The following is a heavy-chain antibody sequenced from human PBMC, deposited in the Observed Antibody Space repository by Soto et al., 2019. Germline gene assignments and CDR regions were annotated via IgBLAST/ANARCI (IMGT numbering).Heavy chain of an antibody. CDR2: IYYSGST. D-gene: IGHD3-10*01. J-gene: IGHJ6*03. CDR3: ARHLVIRGVIAYYYMDV. Sequence: SETLSLTCTVSGGSISSYYWSWIRQPPGKGLEWIGYIYYSGSTNYNPSLKSRVTISVDTSKNQISLKLSSVTAADTAVYYCARHLVIRGVIAYYYMDVWGKGTTVTVSS. CDR1: GGSISSYY. V-gene: IGHV4-59*08.